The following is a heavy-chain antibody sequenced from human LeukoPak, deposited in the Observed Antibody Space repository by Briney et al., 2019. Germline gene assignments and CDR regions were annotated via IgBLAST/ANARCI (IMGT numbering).Heavy chain of an antibody. CDR2: IIPIFGTA. CDR1: GGTFSSYA. Sequence: ASVKVSCKASGGTFSSYAISWVRQAPGQGLEWMGGIIPIFGTANYAQKFQGRVTITADESTSTAYMELSSLGSEDTAVYYCARDRAGGEITMVFRLWGQGTLVTVSS. CDR3: ARDRAGGEITMVFRL. V-gene: IGHV1-69*13. D-gene: IGHD3-10*01. J-gene: IGHJ4*02.